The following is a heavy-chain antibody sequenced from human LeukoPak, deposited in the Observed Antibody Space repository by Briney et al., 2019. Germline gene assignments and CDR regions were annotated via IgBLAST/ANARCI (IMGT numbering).Heavy chain of an antibody. CDR3: ARFGGYSLPGFDY. J-gene: IGHJ4*02. CDR2: IYYSGST. V-gene: IGHV4-59*01. CDR1: GGSISSYY. Sequence: SETLSLTYTVSGGSISSYYWSWIRQPPGKGLEWIGYIYYSGSTNYNPSLKSRVTISVDTSKNQFSLKLSSVTAADTAVYYCARFGGYSLPGFDYWGQGTLVTVSS. D-gene: IGHD6-13*01.